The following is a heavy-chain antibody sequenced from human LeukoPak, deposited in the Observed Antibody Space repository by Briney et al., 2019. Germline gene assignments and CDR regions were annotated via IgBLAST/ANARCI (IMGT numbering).Heavy chain of an antibody. V-gene: IGHV3-23*01. CDR2: ISGSGGST. D-gene: IGHD3-22*01. CDR1: GFTFSSYA. Sequence: GGSLRLSCAASGFTFSSYAMSWVRQAPGKGLEWVSAISGSGGSTYYADSVKGRFTISRDNSKNTLYLQMNSPRAEDTAVYYCAKPVPYYYDSSGYYRASAFDIWGQGTMVTVSS. CDR3: AKPVPYYYDSSGYYRASAFDI. J-gene: IGHJ3*02.